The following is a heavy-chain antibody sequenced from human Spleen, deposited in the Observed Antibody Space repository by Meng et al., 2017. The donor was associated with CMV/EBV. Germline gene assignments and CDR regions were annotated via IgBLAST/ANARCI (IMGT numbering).Heavy chain of an antibody. J-gene: IGHJ4*02. CDR2: IYYSGST. V-gene: IGHV4-39*02. CDR1: GGSISSSSYY. D-gene: IGHD4-17*01. CDR3: AREETVTNSGDY. Sequence: SCTVSGGSISSSSYYWGWIRQPPGKGLEWIGSIYYSGSTYYNPSLKSRVTISVDTSKNQFSLKLSSVTAADTAVYYCAREETVTNSGDYWGQGTLVTVSS.